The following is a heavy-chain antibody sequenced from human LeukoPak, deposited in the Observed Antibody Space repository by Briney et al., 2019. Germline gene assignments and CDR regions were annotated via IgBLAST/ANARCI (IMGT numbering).Heavy chain of an antibody. J-gene: IGHJ4*02. D-gene: IGHD1-1*01. V-gene: IGHV3-21*01. CDR2: ISSSTSSI. CDR3: ARGGSGNWNAPFDY. Sequence: PGGSLRLSCAASGFTFSDYSMNWVRQAPGKGLEWVSSISSSTSSIYYADSVKGRFTISRDNAKNSLYLQMNSLRTEDTAVYYCARGGSGNWNAPFDYWGQGTLVTVSS. CDR1: GFTFSDYS.